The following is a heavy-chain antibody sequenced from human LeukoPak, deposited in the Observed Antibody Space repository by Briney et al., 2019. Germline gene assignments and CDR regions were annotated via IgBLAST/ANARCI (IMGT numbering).Heavy chain of an antibody. Sequence: PSETLSLTCSVSGDSVSSDSYYWSWIRQPPGKGLEWIGYINYSGRTDYNPSLKGRVTISVDTSKNQFSLKLSSVTAADTAVFYCARTISGWYYFDYWGQGTLVTVSS. J-gene: IGHJ4*02. CDR2: INYSGRT. V-gene: IGHV4-61*01. CDR1: GDSVSSDSYY. CDR3: ARTISGWYYFDY. D-gene: IGHD6-13*01.